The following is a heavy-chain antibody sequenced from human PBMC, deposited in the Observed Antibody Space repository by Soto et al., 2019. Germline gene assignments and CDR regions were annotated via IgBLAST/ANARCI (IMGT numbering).Heavy chain of an antibody. J-gene: IGHJ6*02. CDR1: GFTVDSYS. CDR2: ISSSSGSI. V-gene: IGHV3-48*01. CDR3: ARDLSDYDSSGYYYGEWVSYGMDV. Sequence: PGGSLRLSCAAAGFTVDSYSINWVRQAPGKGLEWVSYISSSSGSIFYADSVRGRFTISRDNAKNSVFLHLNSLRVEDTAVYYCARDLSDYDSSGYYYGEWVSYGMDVWGQGTTVTVSS. D-gene: IGHD3-22*01.